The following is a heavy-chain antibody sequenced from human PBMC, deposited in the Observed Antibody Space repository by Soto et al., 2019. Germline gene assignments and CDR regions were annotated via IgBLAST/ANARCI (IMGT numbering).Heavy chain of an antibody. CDR2: TSAYNGNT. Sequence: QVQLVQSGGEVKKPGASVKVSCKPSGYTFTSYGISWVRQAPGQGLEWMGWTSAYNGNTNYAQKFQGRLTMTTDTSTSTLYLELRSLRSDDTAVYYCARDSSGRANFDYWGQGTLVTVSS. V-gene: IGHV1-18*01. CDR3: ARDSSGRANFDY. J-gene: IGHJ4*02. D-gene: IGHD6-19*01. CDR1: GYTFTSYG.